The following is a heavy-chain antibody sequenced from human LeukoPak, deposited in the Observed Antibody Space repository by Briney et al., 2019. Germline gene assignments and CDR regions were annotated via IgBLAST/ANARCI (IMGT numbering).Heavy chain of an antibody. Sequence: ASVRVSCKASGYTFTSYAMHWVRQAPGQRLEWMGWINAGNGNTKYSQEFQGRVTITRDTSASTAYMELSSLRAEDTAVYYCARVVPPWGSYRYFGYWGQGTLVTVSS. D-gene: IGHD3-16*02. J-gene: IGHJ4*02. CDR2: INAGNGNT. CDR1: GYTFTSYA. V-gene: IGHV1-3*03. CDR3: ARVVPPWGSYRYFGY.